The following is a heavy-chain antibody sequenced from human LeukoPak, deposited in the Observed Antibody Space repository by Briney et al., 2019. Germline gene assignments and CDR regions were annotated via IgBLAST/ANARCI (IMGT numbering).Heavy chain of an antibody. CDR2: ISGSGGST. V-gene: IGHV3-23*01. Sequence: GGTLRLSCAASGFTFSSYGMSWVRQAPGKGLEWVSAISGSGGSTYYADSVKGRFTISRDNSKNTLYLQMNSLRAEDTAVYYCAKVVVVPAASWFDPWGQGSLVTVCS. J-gene: IGHJ5*02. D-gene: IGHD2-2*01. CDR3: AKVVVVPAASWFDP. CDR1: GFTFSSYG.